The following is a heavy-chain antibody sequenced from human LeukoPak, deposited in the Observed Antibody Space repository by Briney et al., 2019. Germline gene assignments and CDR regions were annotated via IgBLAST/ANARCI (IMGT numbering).Heavy chain of an antibody. D-gene: IGHD3-10*01. Sequence: SETLSLTCTVSGGSISSTRYYWGWIRQPPGRGLEWIGSIYYSGSTYYNPSLKSRVTMSVDRSKNQFSLKLSSVTAADTAVYYCARHGIYYGLGSSYGLPNWFDPWGQGTLVTVSS. CDR2: IYYSGST. J-gene: IGHJ5*02. CDR3: ARHGIYYGLGSSYGLPNWFDP. CDR1: GGSISSTRYY. V-gene: IGHV4-39*01.